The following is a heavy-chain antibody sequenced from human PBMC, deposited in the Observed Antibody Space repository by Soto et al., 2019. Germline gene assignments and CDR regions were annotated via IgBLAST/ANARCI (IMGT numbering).Heavy chain of an antibody. J-gene: IGHJ5*02. CDR3: ATQEVGGSYVYTFDP. D-gene: IGHD1-26*01. Sequence: QLHLRESGPGLVKPSETLSLTCTVSGGSITSSSYYWGWIRQPPGKGLEWIGSIYYSGSTYYNPYLKMRVTISVDTSKNQFSLKLSSVTAADTSVYYCATQEVGGSYVYTFDPWGQGTLVTVSS. CDR2: IYYSGST. V-gene: IGHV4-39*01. CDR1: GGSITSSSYY.